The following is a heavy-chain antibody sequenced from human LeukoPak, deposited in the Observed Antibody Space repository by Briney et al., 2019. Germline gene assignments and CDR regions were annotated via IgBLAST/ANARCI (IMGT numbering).Heavy chain of an antibody. CDR3: AKDSLDDSGYDYLSFDY. CDR2: IWYDGSNK. J-gene: IGHJ4*02. D-gene: IGHD5-12*01. V-gene: IGHV3-33*06. Sequence: GGSLRLSCAASGFTFSSYGMHWVRQAPGKGLEWVAVIWYDGSNKYYADSVKGRFTISRDNSKNTLYLQMNNLRAEDTAVYYCAKDSLDDSGYDYLSFDYWGQGTLVTVSS. CDR1: GFTFSSYG.